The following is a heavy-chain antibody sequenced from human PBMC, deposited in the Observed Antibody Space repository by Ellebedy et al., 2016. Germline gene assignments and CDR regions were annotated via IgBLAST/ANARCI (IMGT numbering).Heavy chain of an antibody. J-gene: IGHJ4*02. CDR2: IYWNDDK. D-gene: IGHD3-3*01. CDR3: AYSLYDFWSGSGFGSLDY. V-gene: IGHV2-5*01. CDR1: GFSFSTSGVG. Sequence: SGPTLVXPTQTLTLTCSFSGFSFSTSGVGVGWIRQPPGKALEWLALIYWNDDKRYSPSLKSRLTITKDTSKNQVVLTMTNMDPVDTATYYCAYSLYDFWSGSGFGSLDYWGQGTLVTVSS.